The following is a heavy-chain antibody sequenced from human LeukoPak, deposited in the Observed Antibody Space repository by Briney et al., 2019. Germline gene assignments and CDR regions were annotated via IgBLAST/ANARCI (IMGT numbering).Heavy chain of an antibody. V-gene: IGHV3-13*01. Sequence: PGGSLRLSCAASGFTFSSFDMHWVRQATGKGLEWVSAIGAAGDTYYPGSVKGRFTISRENAKSSLYLQMNSLRAGDTAVYYCAVSSGWLNWGQGTLVTVSS. CDR2: IGAAGDT. D-gene: IGHD6-19*01. CDR1: GFTFSSFD. J-gene: IGHJ4*02. CDR3: AVSSGWLN.